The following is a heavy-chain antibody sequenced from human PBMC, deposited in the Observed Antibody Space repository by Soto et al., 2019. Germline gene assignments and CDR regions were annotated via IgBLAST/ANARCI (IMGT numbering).Heavy chain of an antibody. J-gene: IGHJ4*02. CDR2: INSDGSNT. CDR1: GLTFSNYW. CDR3: GALKDDY. Sequence: LRLSCAASGLTFSNYWMHWVRQAPGKGLVWVSRINSDGSNTGYADSVKGRFTISRDNAKNTRYLQMSSLRAEDTAVYYCGALKDDYWGQGILVTVSS. V-gene: IGHV3-74*01.